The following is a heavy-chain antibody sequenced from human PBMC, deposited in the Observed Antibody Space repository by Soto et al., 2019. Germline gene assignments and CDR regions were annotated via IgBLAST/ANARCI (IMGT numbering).Heavy chain of an antibody. Sequence: EVQLVESGGGLVQPGRSLRLSCAASGFTFDDFAMHWVRQAPGKGLEWLSGLDRTSGSVDYADSVTGRFTISRDNADKTLYLQMRSRRGEDTALYYYVTGRGAYQVKFGMDVWGQGTMVTVSS. V-gene: IGHV3-9*01. CDR2: LDRTSGSV. CDR3: VTGRGAYQVKFGMDV. CDR1: GFTFDDFA. D-gene: IGHD2-2*01. J-gene: IGHJ6*02.